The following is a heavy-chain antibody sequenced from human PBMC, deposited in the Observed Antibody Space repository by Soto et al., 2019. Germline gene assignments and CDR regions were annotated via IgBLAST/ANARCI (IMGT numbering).Heavy chain of an antibody. J-gene: IGHJ1*01. Sequence: AVKVSCKAPGGTFSTFGFLWVRQAPGQGLESMGEIIPLFGKANYAQKFQGRVTFSADRSTTTVFMEVNRLRSDDTAVYYCVRGGINLPDYFQSWGQGTVVTVSS. CDR2: IIPLFGKA. V-gene: IGHV1-69*06. CDR3: VRGGINLPDYFQS. D-gene: IGHD1-26*01. CDR1: GGTFSTFG.